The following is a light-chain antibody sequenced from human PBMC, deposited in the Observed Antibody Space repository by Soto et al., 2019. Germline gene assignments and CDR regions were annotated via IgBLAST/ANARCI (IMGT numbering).Light chain of an antibody. J-gene: IGKJ4*01. CDR1: QGISSW. V-gene: IGKV1-12*01. CDR3: HQASSFPLS. CDR2: KAS. Sequence: DIQMTQSPSSVSASVGDRFTISCRASQGISSWLAWYQQKPGEAPKLLIYKASTLQTGVPSRFSGRGSGTDFTLTITSLQPEDFATYYCHQASSFPLSFGGGTKVDIK.